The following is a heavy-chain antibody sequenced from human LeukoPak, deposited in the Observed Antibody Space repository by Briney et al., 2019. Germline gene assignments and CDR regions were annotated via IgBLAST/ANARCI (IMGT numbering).Heavy chain of an antibody. J-gene: IGHJ5*02. V-gene: IGHV1-18*01. Sequence: ASVKVSYKASGHTFNRYGISWVRQAPGQGLVWVGWISGYSGDTNYAQKIQGRVTMTTDTSTSTAYMELRSLRADDTAVYYCARDGVITVGGTRGWFDPWGQGTLVIVSS. D-gene: IGHD3-16*01. CDR1: GHTFNRYG. CDR3: ARDGVITVGGTRGWFDP. CDR2: ISGYSGDT.